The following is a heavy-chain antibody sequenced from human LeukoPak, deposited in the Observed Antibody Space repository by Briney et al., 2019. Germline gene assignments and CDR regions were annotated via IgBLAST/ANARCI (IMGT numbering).Heavy chain of an antibody. V-gene: IGHV4-38-2*02. J-gene: IGHJ6*02. CDR1: GYSISTGFY. CDR3: ARVMVVAATPGYYYYGMDV. CDR2: IYHTWNT. D-gene: IGHD2-15*01. Sequence: SETLSLTCTVSGYSISTGFYWGWIRQPPGKGLEWIGSIYHTWNTYYNPSLKSRVSMSIDTSKNQFSLKLSSVTAAATAAYYCARVMVVAATPGYYYYGMDVWGPGTTVTV.